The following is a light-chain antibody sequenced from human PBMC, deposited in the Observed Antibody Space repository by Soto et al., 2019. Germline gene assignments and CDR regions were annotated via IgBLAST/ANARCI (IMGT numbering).Light chain of an antibody. Sequence: QSALTQPASVSGSPGQSITISCTGSSSDVGTYNYVSWYQQHPDKVPKLIIYEVTYRPSGVSSRFSGPKSGNTASLTISGLRXEDEADYYCSSYTDSSAVEVFGTGTKV. V-gene: IGLV2-14*01. CDR1: SSDVGTYNY. J-gene: IGLJ1*01. CDR2: EVT. CDR3: SSYTDSSAVEV.